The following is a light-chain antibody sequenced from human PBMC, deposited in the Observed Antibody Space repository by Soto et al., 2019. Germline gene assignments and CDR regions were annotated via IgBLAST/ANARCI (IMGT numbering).Light chain of an antibody. V-gene: IGKV3-20*01. Sequence: EIVLTQSPGTLSLSPGERAILSCRASQSVSSDSLAWYRQKPGQAPRLLVYDASRRATGIPDRFSGSGSGTDFTLTISRLEPEDFAVYYCQQYGSAPRTFGQGTKVEIK. CDR1: QSVSSDS. J-gene: IGKJ1*01. CDR2: DAS. CDR3: QQYGSAPRT.